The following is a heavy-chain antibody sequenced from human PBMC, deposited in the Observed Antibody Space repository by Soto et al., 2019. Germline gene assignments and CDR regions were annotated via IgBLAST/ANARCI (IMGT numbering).Heavy chain of an antibody. V-gene: IGHV3-23*01. J-gene: IGHJ6*02. CDR3: AKEVWSGPMDV. CDR1: GFTFSSYA. D-gene: IGHD3-3*01. CDR2: ISLGGGTDT. Sequence: GGSLRLSCAASGFTFSSYAMSWVRQAPGKGLEWVSIISLGGGTDTFYADSVKGRFTISRDNSKNTLYLQMNSLRAEDTAVYYCAKEVWSGPMDVWGQGTTVTVSS.